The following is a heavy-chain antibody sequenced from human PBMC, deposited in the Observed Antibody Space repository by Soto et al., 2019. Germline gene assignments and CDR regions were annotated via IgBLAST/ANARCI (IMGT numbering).Heavy chain of an antibody. CDR3: TKRRNVLRFLEWSSGMEV. Sequence: LRLSCAASGFTFSNYGMHWVRQAPGKGLEWVAFISDDGSNKYYADSMKGRFTMSRDNSKSTLYLQMNSLRVEDTAVYYCTKRRNVLRFLEWSSGMEVWGQGTTVTVSS. D-gene: IGHD3-3*01. CDR2: ISDDGSNK. J-gene: IGHJ6*02. V-gene: IGHV3-30*18. CDR1: GFTFSNYG.